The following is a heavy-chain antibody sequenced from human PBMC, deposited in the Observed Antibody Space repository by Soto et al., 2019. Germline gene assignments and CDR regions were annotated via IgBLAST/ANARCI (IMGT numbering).Heavy chain of an antibody. D-gene: IGHD6-13*01. CDR1: GFTFSSYA. J-gene: IGHJ4*02. Sequence: QVQLVESGGGVVQPGRSLRLSCAASGFTFSSYAMHWVRQAPGKGLEWLAVISYDGSNRNYADSVKGRFTISRDNSTNTLYLQMNSLTAEDTAVYYCAREGYSSSWYPFDYWGQGTLVTVSA. CDR3: AREGYSSSWYPFDY. CDR2: ISYDGSNR. V-gene: IGHV3-30-3*01.